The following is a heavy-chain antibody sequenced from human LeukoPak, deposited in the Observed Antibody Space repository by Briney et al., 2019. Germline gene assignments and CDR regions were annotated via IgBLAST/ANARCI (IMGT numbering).Heavy chain of an antibody. D-gene: IGHD3-22*01. CDR2: ITSSGTTM. Sequence: GGSLRLSCVGSGFTFRDSYMNWIRQAPGKGLEWISYITSSGTTMYYADSVKGRFTISRDNSKNTLYLQMNSLRAEDTAVYYCASAAYDSSGSQVDYWGQGTLVTVSS. V-gene: IGHV3-11*04. CDR3: ASAAYDSSGSQVDY. CDR1: GFTFRDSY. J-gene: IGHJ4*02.